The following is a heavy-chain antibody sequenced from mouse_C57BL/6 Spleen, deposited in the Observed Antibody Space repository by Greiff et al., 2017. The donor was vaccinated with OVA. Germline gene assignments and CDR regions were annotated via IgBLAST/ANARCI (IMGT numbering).Heavy chain of an antibody. J-gene: IGHJ2*01. CDR3: ARGVYYDYEGDYFDY. D-gene: IGHD2-4*01. V-gene: IGHV1-81*01. CDR2: IYPRSGNT. Sequence: VQGVESGAELARPGASVKLSCKASGYTFTSYGISWVKQRTGQGLEWIGEIYPRSGNTYYNEKFKGKATLTADKSSSTAYMELRSLTSEDSAVYFCARGVYYDYEGDYFDYWGQGTTLTVSS. CDR1: GYTFTSYG.